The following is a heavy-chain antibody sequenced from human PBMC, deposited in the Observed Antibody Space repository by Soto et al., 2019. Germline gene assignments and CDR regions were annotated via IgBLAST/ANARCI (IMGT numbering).Heavy chain of an antibody. J-gene: IGHJ4*02. CDR2: ISYDGSNK. CDR1: GFTFSSYG. D-gene: IGHD2-15*01. Sequence: QVQLVESGGGVVQPGRSLRLSCAASGFTFSSYGMHWVRQAPGKGLEWVAVISYDGSNKYYADSVKGRFTISRDNSKNTLYLQMNSLRAEDTAVYYCAKDGWWLGTYWGQGTLVTVSS. V-gene: IGHV3-30*18. CDR3: AKDGWWLGTY.